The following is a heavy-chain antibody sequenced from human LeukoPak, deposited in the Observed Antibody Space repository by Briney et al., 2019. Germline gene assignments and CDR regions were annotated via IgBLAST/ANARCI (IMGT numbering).Heavy chain of an antibody. CDR3: AVAVAGKRGWFDP. J-gene: IGHJ5*02. CDR1: GFTVSSNY. Sequence: GGSLRLSCAASGFTVSSNYMSWVRQAPGKGLEWVSVIYSGGSTYYADSVKGRFTICRDNSKNTLYLQMNSLRAEDTAVYYCAVAVAGKRGWFDPWGQGTLVTVSS. V-gene: IGHV3-53*01. CDR2: IYSGGST. D-gene: IGHD6-19*01.